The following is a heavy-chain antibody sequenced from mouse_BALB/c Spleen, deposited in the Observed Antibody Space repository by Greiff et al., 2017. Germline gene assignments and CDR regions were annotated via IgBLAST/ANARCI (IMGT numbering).Heavy chain of an antibody. D-gene: IGHD2-1*01. CDR2: ISYSGST. CDR3: AREGAFGNYAFDY. Sequence: VQLKESGPGLVKPSQSLSLTCTVTGYSITSDYAWNWIRQFPGNKLEWMGYISYSGSTSYNPSLKSRISITRDTSKNQFFLQLNSVTTEDTATYYCAREGAFGNYAFDYWGQGTTLTVSS. J-gene: IGHJ2*01. V-gene: IGHV3-2*02. CDR1: GYSITSDYA.